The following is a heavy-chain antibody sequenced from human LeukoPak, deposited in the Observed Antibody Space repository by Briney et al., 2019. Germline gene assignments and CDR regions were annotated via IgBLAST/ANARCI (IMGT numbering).Heavy chain of an antibody. CDR1: GFTFSSYA. CDR2: ISYDGSNK. V-gene: IGHV3-30*04. D-gene: IGHD6-19*01. CDR3: AKLSGYSSGWYQFDY. J-gene: IGHJ4*02. Sequence: GGSLRLSCAASGFTFSSYAMHWVRQAPGKGLEWVAVISYDGSNKYYADSVKGRFTISRDNSKNTLYLQMNSLRAEDTAVYYCAKLSGYSSGWYQFDYWGQGTLVTVSS.